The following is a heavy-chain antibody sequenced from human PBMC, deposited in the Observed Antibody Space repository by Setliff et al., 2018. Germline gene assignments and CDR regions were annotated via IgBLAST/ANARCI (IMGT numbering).Heavy chain of an antibody. CDR2: IYYSGDT. J-gene: IGHJ6*03. CDR3: ARYPRRGNGWYPYYVDG. D-gene: IGHD6-19*01. Sequence: PSETLSLTCTVSGGSMITNDYFWGWIRQPPGTGLEWIGSIYYSGDTYYNPSLKSRATVSVDTSTSQFSLRLTSVTAADSAVYFCARYPRRGNGWYPYYVDGGGKGTTVTVSS. CDR1: GGSMITNDYF. V-gene: IGHV4-39*07.